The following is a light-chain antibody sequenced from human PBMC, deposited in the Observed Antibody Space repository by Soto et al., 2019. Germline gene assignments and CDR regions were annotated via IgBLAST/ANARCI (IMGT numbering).Light chain of an antibody. J-gene: IGKJ1*01. CDR1: ETVATN. CDR3: QQYFEWPPMT. V-gene: IGKV3-15*01. CDR2: GAS. Sequence: EVVMTQSPATLSASPEERATLSCWASETVATNLAWYQQKPGQAPRLLISGASTRAAGISDRFRGSGSGTEFTLTISSLRSEDSGIYYCQQYFEWPPMTFGQGTKVEI.